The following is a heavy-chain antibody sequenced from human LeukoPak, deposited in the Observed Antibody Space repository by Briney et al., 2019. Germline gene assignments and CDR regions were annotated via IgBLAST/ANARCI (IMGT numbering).Heavy chain of an antibody. Sequence: SGGSLRLSCAASGFTFSSYSMNWVRQAPGKGLEWASSISSSSSYIYYADSVKGRFTISRDNAKNSLYLQMNSLRAEDTAVYYCARLVGAQNFDYWGQGTLVTVSS. CDR3: ARLVGAQNFDY. J-gene: IGHJ4*02. CDR1: GFTFSSYS. CDR2: ISSSSSYI. D-gene: IGHD1-26*01. V-gene: IGHV3-21*01.